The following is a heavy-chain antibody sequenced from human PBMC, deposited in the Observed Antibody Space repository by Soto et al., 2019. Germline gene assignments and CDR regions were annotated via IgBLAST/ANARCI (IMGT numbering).Heavy chain of an antibody. J-gene: IGHJ5*02. CDR3: AKDRLAAGDRVRFDP. D-gene: IGHD6-13*01. CDR1: GFTFSSYA. CDR2: ISGSAGST. V-gene: IGHV3-23*01. Sequence: DVQLLESGGGLVQPGGSLRLSCAASGFTFSSYAMSWVRQAPGKGLEWVSSISGSAGSTYYADSVKDRFSISRDNSKNTLYLQMNSLRVEDTAVYYCAKDRLAAGDRVRFDPWGQGTLVTVSS.